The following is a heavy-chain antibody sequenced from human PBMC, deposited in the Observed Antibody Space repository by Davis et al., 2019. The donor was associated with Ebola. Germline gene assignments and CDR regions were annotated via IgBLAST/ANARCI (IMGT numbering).Heavy chain of an antibody. D-gene: IGHD3-3*01. Sequence: ASVKVSCKASGYTFTSYDINWVRQATGQGLEWMGWINPNSGGTNYAQKFQGWVTMTRDTSISTAYMELSRLRSDDTAVYYCARDNDLGAFDIWGQGTMVTVSS. J-gene: IGHJ3*02. CDR3: ARDNDLGAFDI. V-gene: IGHV1-2*04. CDR1: GYTFTSYD. CDR2: INPNSGGT.